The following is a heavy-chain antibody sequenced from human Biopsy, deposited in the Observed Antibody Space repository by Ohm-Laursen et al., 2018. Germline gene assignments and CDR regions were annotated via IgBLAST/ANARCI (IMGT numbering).Heavy chain of an antibody. Sequence: SETLSLTCTVSGDSVTKYYWSWIRQPPGKGLEWIGHIYYSVMTNYNPSLQSRVTISVDTSKNHFSLRLRSVTPADTATYYCARDRGYYSDRTVPGYFDLWGRGTLVTVSS. D-gene: IGHD3-22*01. V-gene: IGHV4-59*02. CDR3: ARDRGYYSDRTVPGYFDL. J-gene: IGHJ2*01. CDR2: IYYSVMT. CDR1: GDSVTKYY.